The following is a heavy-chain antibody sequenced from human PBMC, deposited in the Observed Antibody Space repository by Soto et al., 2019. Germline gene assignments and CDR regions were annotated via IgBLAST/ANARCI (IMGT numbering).Heavy chain of an antibody. V-gene: IGHV3-21*01. J-gene: IGHJ4*02. CDR2: ISGSRGYI. Sequence: GPLSLSCAASGVMFSDYTMNLVRQAPGKGLEWVSSISGSRGYIYYGDSVKGRFTISRDNAKNSLVLQMNNLRAEDTAVYYCARDWAAALDYWGPGTLVTVPS. CDR3: ARDWAAALDY. CDR1: GVMFSDYT. D-gene: IGHD6-13*01.